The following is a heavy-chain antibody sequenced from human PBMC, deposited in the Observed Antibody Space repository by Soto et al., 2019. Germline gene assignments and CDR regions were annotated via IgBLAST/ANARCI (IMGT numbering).Heavy chain of an antibody. Sequence: SVKVSCKASGGTFSSYAISWVRQAPGQGLEWMGGIIPIFGTANYAQKFQGRVTITADKSTRTTYMELSSLRSEDTALYYCARDNLEDVDLRGYYFDSWGQGTQVTVSS. D-gene: IGHD2-15*01. CDR2: IIPIFGTA. J-gene: IGHJ4*02. CDR3: ARDNLEDVDLRGYYFDS. V-gene: IGHV1-69*06. CDR1: GGTFSSYA.